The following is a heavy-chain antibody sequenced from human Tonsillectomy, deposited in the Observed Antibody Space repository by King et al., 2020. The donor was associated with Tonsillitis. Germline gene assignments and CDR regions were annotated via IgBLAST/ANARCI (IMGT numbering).Heavy chain of an antibody. CDR1: GGTFSSYA. CDR2: IIPIFGTA. V-gene: IGHV1-69*01. Sequence: QLVQSGAEVKKPGSSVKVSCKASGGTFSSYAISWVRQAPGQGLEWMGGIIPIFGTANYAQKFQGRVTITADESTSTAYMELSSLRSEETAVYYCARAYPLPGIAAAGTGVNWFDPWGQGTLVTVSS. CDR3: ARAYPLPGIAAAGTGVNWFDP. J-gene: IGHJ5*02. D-gene: IGHD6-13*01.